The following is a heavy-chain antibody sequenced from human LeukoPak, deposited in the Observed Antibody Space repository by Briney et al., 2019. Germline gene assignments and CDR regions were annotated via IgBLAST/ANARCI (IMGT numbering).Heavy chain of an antibody. V-gene: IGHV3-15*01. CDR1: GVTISDAW. J-gene: IGHJ4*02. Sequence: GGSLRLSCVASGVTISDAWMSWARQAPGKGLEWVGRIKSKSDGGTTDYAAPVTDRFIISRDDSKNTLFLQMNSLEADDTAVYYCTTGGHYFGSWGQGTLVIVSS. CDR3: TTGGHYFGS. D-gene: IGHD3-10*01. CDR2: IKSKSDGGTT.